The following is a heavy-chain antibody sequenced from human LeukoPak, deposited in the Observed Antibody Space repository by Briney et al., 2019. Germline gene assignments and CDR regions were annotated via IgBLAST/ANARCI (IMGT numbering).Heavy chain of an antibody. CDR2: IKQDGSEK. D-gene: IGHD3-22*01. Sequence: PGGSLRLSCAASGFTSSSYWMSWVRQVPGKGLEWVANIKQDGSEKYYVDSVKGRFTISRNNAKNSLYLQMNSLRAEDTAVYYCARADYYDSSGYYYYYGMDVWGQGTTVTVSS. V-gene: IGHV3-7*01. J-gene: IGHJ6*02. CDR3: ARADYYDSSGYYYYYGMDV. CDR1: GFTSSSYW.